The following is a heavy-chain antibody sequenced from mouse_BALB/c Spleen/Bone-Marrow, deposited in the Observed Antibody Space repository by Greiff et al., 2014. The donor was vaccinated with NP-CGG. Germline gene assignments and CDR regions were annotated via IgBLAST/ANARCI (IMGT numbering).Heavy chain of an antibody. CDR1: GFTFTDYY. Sequence: DVKLQESGGGLVQPGGSLRLSCATSGFTFTDYYMNWVRQPPGKALEWLGFIRNKANGYTTEYSASVKGRFTISRDNSQSILYLQMNTLRVEDSAAYYCAREMRGILFDYWGQGTTLTVSS. CDR2: IRNKANGYTT. J-gene: IGHJ2*01. V-gene: IGHV7-3*02. CDR3: AREMRGILFDY.